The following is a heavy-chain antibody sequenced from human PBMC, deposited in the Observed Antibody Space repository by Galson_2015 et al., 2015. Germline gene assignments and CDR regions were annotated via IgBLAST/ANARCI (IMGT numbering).Heavy chain of an antibody. CDR3: ARAKVMITFGGVIADDAFEI. V-gene: IGHV1-46*01. CDR2: INPSGGST. D-gene: IGHD3-16*02. CDR1: GYTFTSYY. J-gene: IGHJ3*02. Sequence: SVKVSCKASGYTFTSYYMHWVRQAPGQGLEWMGIINPSGGSTSYAQKFQGRVTMTRDTSTSTVYMELSSLRSEDTAVYYCARAKVMITFGGVIADDAFEIWGQGTMVTVSS.